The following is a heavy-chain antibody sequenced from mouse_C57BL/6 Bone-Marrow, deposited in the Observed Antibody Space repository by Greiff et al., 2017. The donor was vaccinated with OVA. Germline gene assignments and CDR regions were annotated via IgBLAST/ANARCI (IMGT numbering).Heavy chain of an antibody. CDR3: ARGLRLRFAY. CDR1: GYTFTSYW. D-gene: IGHD3-2*02. Sequence: VQLQQPGAELVRPGSSVKLSCKASGYTFTSYWMDWVKQRPGQGLEWIGNIYPSDSETHYNQKFKDKATLTVDKSSSTAYMQLSSLTSEDSAVYYCARGLRLRFAYWGQGTLVTVSA. J-gene: IGHJ3*01. V-gene: IGHV1-61*01. CDR2: IYPSDSET.